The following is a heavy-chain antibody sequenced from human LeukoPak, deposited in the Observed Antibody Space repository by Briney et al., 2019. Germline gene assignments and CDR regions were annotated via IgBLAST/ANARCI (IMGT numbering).Heavy chain of an antibody. CDR1: GYTFTSYA. Sequence: ASVKVSCKASGYTFTSYAIHWVRQAPGQRLEWMGWINAGNGSTKYSQKFQGRVTITRDTSASTAYMELSSLRSEDTAVYYCASDYYDSSGYYHPFDPWGQGALVTVSS. CDR3: ASDYYDSSGYYHPFDP. V-gene: IGHV1-3*01. J-gene: IGHJ5*02. CDR2: INAGNGST. D-gene: IGHD3-22*01.